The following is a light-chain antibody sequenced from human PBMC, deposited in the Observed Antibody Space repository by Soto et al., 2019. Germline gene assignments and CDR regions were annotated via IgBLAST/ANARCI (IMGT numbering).Light chain of an antibody. CDR3: SSYTTSSPRV. Sequence: QSALTQPASVSGSPGQSIAISCTGFSSDVGIYNYVSWYQQHPGKVPKLIIYEVSNRPSGVSNRFSGSKSGNTASLTISGLQAEDEADYYCSSYTTSSPRVFGTGTKVTVL. V-gene: IGLV2-14*01. CDR1: SSDVGIYNY. CDR2: EVS. J-gene: IGLJ1*01.